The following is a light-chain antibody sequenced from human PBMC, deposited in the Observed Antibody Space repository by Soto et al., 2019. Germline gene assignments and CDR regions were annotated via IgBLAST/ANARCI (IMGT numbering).Light chain of an antibody. CDR2: EVS. V-gene: IGLV2-14*01. Sequence: SVLTQPASVSGSPGQSITISCTGANSDVSIYDYASWYQQHPGKAPKLIIYEVSNRPSGVSNRFSGFKSGNTASLTISGLQPEDEADYYCGSYTATSPLVVFGGGTKLTVL. J-gene: IGLJ2*01. CDR3: GSYTATSPLVV. CDR1: NSDVSIYDY.